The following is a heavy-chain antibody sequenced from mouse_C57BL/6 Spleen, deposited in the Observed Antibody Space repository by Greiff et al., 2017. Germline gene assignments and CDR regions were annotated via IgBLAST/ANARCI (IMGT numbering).Heavy chain of an antibody. D-gene: IGHD2-4*01. CDR1: GFTFSSYA. J-gene: IGHJ1*03. CDR3: ARDREAYDYGGYFDV. V-gene: IGHV5-4*01. Sequence: EVKLVESGGGLVKPGGSLKLSCAASGFTFSSYAMSWVRQTPEKRLEWVATISDGGSYTYYPDNVKGRFTISRDNAKNNLYLQMSHLKSEDTAMYYCARDREAYDYGGYFDVWGTGTTVTVAS. CDR2: ISDGGSYT.